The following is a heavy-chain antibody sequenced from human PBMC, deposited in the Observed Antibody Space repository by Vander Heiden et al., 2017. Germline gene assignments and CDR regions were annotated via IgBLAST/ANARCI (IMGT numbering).Heavy chain of an antibody. D-gene: IGHD3-3*01. CDR3: ARGGIFGVVIDYYYYGMDV. Sequence: QVQLVQSGAGVKKPGASVKVSCKASGYTFTSYYMHWVRQAPGQGLEWMGIINPSGGSTSYAQKFQGRVTMTRDTSTSTVYMELSSLRSEDTAVYYCARGGIFGVVIDYYYYGMDVWGQGTTVTVSS. CDR2: INPSGGST. CDR1: GYTFTSYY. V-gene: IGHV1-46*01. J-gene: IGHJ6*02.